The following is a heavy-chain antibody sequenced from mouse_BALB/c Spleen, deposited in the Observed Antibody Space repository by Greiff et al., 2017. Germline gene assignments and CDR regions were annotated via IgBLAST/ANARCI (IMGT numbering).Heavy chain of an antibody. J-gene: IGHJ4*01. D-gene: IGHD3-2*02. CDR3: ARSGGYYAMDY. CDR2: INPYNGAT. V-gene: IGHV1-31*01. Sequence: VQLKESGPELVKPGASVKISCKASGYSFTGYYMHWVKQSHVKSLEWIGRINPYNGATSYNQNFKDKASLTVDKSSSTAYMELHSLTSEDSAVYYCARSGGYYAMDYWGQGTSVTVSS. CDR1: GYSFTGYY.